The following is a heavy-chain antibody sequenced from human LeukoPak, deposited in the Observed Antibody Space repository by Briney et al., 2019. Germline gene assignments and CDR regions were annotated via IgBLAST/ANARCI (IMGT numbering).Heavy chain of an antibody. CDR2: ISGSGGST. Sequence: GGSLRLSCAASGFTFSSYGMSWVRQAPGKGLEWVSAISGSGGSTYYADSVKGRFTISRDNSKNTLYLQMSSLRAEDTAVYYCAKDPHKYYYDSSGYYYYFDYWGQGTLVTVSS. CDR1: GFTFSSYG. CDR3: AKDPHKYYYDSSGYYYYFDY. J-gene: IGHJ4*02. D-gene: IGHD3-22*01. V-gene: IGHV3-23*01.